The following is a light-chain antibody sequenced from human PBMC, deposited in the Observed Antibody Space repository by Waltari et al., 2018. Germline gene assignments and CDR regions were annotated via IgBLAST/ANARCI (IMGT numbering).Light chain of an antibody. CDR1: SNDIGAYNF. V-gene: IGLV2-14*01. CDR2: EVR. J-gene: IGLJ3*02. Sequence: QSALTQAASVSGSPGQSITVSCSGTSNDIGAYNFVSWYQQYPGKAPKLMIYEVRNRPSGISGRFSGPKSGNTAFLTISGLQAEDEADYYCSSFTKNHTLVFGGGTKVTVL. CDR3: SSFTKNHTLV.